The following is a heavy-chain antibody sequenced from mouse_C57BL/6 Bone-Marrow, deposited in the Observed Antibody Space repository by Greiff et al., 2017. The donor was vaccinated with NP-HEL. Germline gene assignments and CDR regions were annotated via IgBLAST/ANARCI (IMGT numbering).Heavy chain of an antibody. CDR1: GYTFTDYY. Sequence: EVQLQQSGPVLVKPGASVKMSCKASGYTFTDYYMNWVKQSHGKSLEWIGVINPYNGGTSYNQKFKGKATLTVDKSSSTAYMELNSLTSEDSAVYYCAKDYSKRGPYWGQGTLVTVSA. V-gene: IGHV1-19*01. CDR2: INPYNGGT. J-gene: IGHJ3*01. CDR3: AKDYSKRGPY. D-gene: IGHD2-5*01.